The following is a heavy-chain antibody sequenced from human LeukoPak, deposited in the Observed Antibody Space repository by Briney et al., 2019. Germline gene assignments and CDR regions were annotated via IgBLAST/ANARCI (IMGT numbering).Heavy chain of an antibody. V-gene: IGHV3-9*01. CDR1: GFTFDDYA. Sequence: PGGSLRLSCAASGFTFDDYAMHWVRQASRKGLEWASGISWNSGSIDYADSVKGRFTISRDNAKNSLYLQMNSLRAEDTALYYCAKGPYNSGWYSPGYFDYWGQGTLVTVSS. CDR2: ISWNSGSI. CDR3: AKGPYNSGWYSPGYFDY. J-gene: IGHJ4*02. D-gene: IGHD6-19*01.